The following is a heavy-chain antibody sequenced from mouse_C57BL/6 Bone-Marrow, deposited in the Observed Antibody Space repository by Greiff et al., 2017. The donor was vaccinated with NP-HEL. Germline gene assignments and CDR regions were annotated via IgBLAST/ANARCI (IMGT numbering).Heavy chain of an antibody. V-gene: IGHV1-9*01. CDR3: ARPAFYCGYEWWYFDV. Sequence: QVQLQQSGAELMKPGASVKLSCKATGYTFTGYWIQWVKQRPGHGLEWIGEILPGSGSTNYNEKFKGKATFTADTASNTAYMQLSSLTTEDSAIYYCARPAFYCGYEWWYFDVWGTGTTVTVSS. CDR2: ILPGSGST. D-gene: IGHD2-2*01. CDR1: GYTFTGYW. J-gene: IGHJ1*03.